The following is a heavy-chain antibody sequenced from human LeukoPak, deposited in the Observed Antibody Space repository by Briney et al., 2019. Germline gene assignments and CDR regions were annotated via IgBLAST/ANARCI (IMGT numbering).Heavy chain of an antibody. D-gene: IGHD3-22*01. Sequence: PGGSLRLSCAASGFTFDDYAMHWVRQAPGKGLEWVSGISWNSGSIGYADSVKGRFTISRDNAKNSLYLQMNSLRAEDTALYYCAKEGGSGYLDYWGQGTLVTVSS. V-gene: IGHV3-9*01. CDR1: GFTFDDYA. CDR2: ISWNSGSI. J-gene: IGHJ4*02. CDR3: AKEGGSGYLDY.